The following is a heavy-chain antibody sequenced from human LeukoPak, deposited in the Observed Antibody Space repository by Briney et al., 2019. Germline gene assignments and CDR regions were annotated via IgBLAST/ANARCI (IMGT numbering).Heavy chain of an antibody. V-gene: IGHV4-30-2*01. CDR2: IYHSGST. CDR3: ARDPGSPRGFFDL. Sequence: SETLSLTCAVSGGSINSGTYSWTWIRQPPGRGLEWIGYIYHSGSTYYTPSLKSRVTISLDRSKNHFSLKLDSVTAADTAVYYCARDPGSPRGFFDLWGRGTLVTVSS. D-gene: IGHD2-15*01. J-gene: IGHJ2*01. CDR1: GGSINSGTYS.